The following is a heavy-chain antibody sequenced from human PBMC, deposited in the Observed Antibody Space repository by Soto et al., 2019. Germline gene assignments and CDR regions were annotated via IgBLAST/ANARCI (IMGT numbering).Heavy chain of an antibody. D-gene: IGHD2-2*01. V-gene: IGHV4-34*01. CDR1: GGSFSGYY. J-gene: IGHJ6*02. CDR3: ARGAWEYCSSTSCYFWNYYYYGMDV. Sequence: SETLSLTCAVYGGSFSGYYWSWIRQPPGKGLEWIGEINHSGSTNYNPSLKSRVTISVDTSKNQFSLKLSSVTAADTAVYYCARGAWEYCSSTSCYFWNYYYYGMDVWGQGTTGTV. CDR2: INHSGST.